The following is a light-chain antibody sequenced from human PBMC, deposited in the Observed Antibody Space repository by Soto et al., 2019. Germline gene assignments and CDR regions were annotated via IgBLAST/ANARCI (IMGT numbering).Light chain of an antibody. J-gene: IGLJ2*01. V-gene: IGLV1-44*01. CDR3: AAWDDSLNGVI. Sequence: QPVLTQPPSASGTPGQGVTISCSGSSSNIGGNTVSWYQQFPGTAPKLLIYNNNQRPSGVPDRFSGSKSGTSASLAISGLQSEDETNYYCAAWDDSLNGVIFGGGTKLTVL. CDR1: SSNIGGNT. CDR2: NNN.